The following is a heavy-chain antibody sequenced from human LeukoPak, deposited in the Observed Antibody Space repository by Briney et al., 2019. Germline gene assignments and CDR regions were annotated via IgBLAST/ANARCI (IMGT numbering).Heavy chain of an antibody. D-gene: IGHD3-3*01. J-gene: IGHJ4*02. CDR3: ARDQDYDFWSGSDY. CDR2: IIPIFGTA. Sequence: ASVKVSCKASGGTFSSYAISWVRQAPGQGLEWMGRIIPIFGTANYAQKFQGRATITTDESTSTAYMELSSLRSEDTAVYYCARDQDYDFWSGSDYWGQGTLVTVSS. CDR1: GGTFSSYA. V-gene: IGHV1-69*05.